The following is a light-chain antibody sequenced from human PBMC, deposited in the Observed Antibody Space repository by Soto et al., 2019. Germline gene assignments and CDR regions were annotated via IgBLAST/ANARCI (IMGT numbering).Light chain of an antibody. J-gene: IGKJ1*01. CDR2: KAS. CDR3: QQYTTYWT. CDR1: QTISTW. V-gene: IGKV1-5*03. Sequence: DIQMTQSPSTLSASVGDRVTITCRASQTISTWLAWYQAKPGTAPKLLIYKASNLGSGVPSRFSGSGSGTEFTLTITSLQPDDFATYYCQQYTTYWTFGQGTKVEIK.